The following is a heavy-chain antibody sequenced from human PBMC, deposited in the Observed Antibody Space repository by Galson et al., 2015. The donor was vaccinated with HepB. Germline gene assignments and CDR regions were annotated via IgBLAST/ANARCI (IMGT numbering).Heavy chain of an antibody. J-gene: IGHJ4*02. CDR3: ARVYYDYVWGSYRYTFDY. D-gene: IGHD3-16*02. Sequence: SLRLSCAASGFTFSSYAMSWVRQAPGKGLEWVSAISGSGGSTYYADSVKGRFTISRDNSKNTLYLQMNSLRAEDTAVYYCARVYYDYVWGSYRYTFDYWGQGTLVTVSS. V-gene: IGHV3-23*01. CDR2: ISGSGGST. CDR1: GFTFSSYA.